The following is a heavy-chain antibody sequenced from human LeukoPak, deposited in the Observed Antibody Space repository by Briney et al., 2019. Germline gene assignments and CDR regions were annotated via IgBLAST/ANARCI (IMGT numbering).Heavy chain of an antibody. J-gene: IGHJ4*02. CDR3: ARGMYQLASFDY. D-gene: IGHD2-2*01. CDR1: GYTFSTYY. V-gene: IGHV1-2*02. CDR2: INPNSGGT. Sequence: ASVKVSCKASGYTFSTYYMHWVRQAPGQGLEWMGWINPNSGGTNYAQKFQGRVTMTRDTSISTAYMELSRLRSDDTAVYYCARGMYQLASFDYWGQGTLVTVSS.